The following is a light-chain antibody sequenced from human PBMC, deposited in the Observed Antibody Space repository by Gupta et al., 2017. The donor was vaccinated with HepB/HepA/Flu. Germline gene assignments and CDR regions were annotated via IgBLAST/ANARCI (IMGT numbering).Light chain of an antibody. CDR1: QSLLYNPNNMNY. J-gene: IGKJ1*01. CDR2: WAS. CDR3: QQADSTPRT. Sequence: DIVMTQSPHSLPVSLGERATINCKSSQSLLYNPNNMNYLDWYQQRPGQSPRLLIKWASTRESGVPDRFSGSGSGTDFTLTISSLQAEDVAVYYCQQADSTPRTFGQGTKVEIK. V-gene: IGKV4-1*01.